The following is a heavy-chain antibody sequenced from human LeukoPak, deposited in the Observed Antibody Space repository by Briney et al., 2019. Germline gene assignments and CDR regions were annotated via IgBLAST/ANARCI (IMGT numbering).Heavy chain of an antibody. CDR1: GGSIRSYY. CDR3: ARSRVGATHLFDY. CDR2: MYYSGST. J-gene: IGHJ4*02. D-gene: IGHD1-26*01. Sequence: SETLSLTCTVSGGSIRSYYWSWIRQPPGKGLEWIGYMYYSGSTYYNPSLKSRVTISVDTSKNQFSLKLSSVTAADTAVYYCARSRVGATHLFDYWGQGTLVTVSS. V-gene: IGHV4-59*04.